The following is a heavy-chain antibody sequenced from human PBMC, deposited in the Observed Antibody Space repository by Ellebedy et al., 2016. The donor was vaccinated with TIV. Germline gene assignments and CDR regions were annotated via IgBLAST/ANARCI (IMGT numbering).Heavy chain of an antibody. J-gene: IGHJ4*02. CDR3: ARARIRGDGILFDY. CDR2: INPGNDDT. V-gene: IGHV1-3*01. CDR1: GYTFTNYA. D-gene: IGHD5-24*01. Sequence: AASVKVSCKASGYTFTNYAMHWVRQAPGQRLEWMGWINPGNDDTKLSQKFQGRVTITGDTSASTVSMELSSLTSEDTSVYYCARARIRGDGILFDYWGQGTLVTVSS.